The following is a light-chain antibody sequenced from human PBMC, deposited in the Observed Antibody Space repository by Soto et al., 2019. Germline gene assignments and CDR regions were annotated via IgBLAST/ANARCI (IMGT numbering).Light chain of an antibody. J-gene: IGLJ1*01. CDR3: SSYTTSTTEV. CDR2: DVS. V-gene: IGLV2-14*01. CDR1: SSDVGNYDY. Sequence: QSVLTQPASVSGSPGQSITISCTGTSSDVGNYDYVSWYQQHPGKAPKLIIYDVSDRPSGVSNRFSGSKSGNTASLTISGLQAEDEADYYCSSYTTSTTEVFGTGTKLTVL.